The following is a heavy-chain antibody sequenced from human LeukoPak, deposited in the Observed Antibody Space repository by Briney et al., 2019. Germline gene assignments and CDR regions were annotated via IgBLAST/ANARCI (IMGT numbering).Heavy chain of an antibody. CDR3: AKAYSGYDFFDY. CDR1: LGTFSRYA. V-gene: IGHV1-69*13. CDR2: IIPIFGTA. J-gene: IGHJ4*02. Sequence: SLKVSCKASLGTFSRYAISWVRQAAGQGLEWMEGIIPIFGTANHAQKFQGRVTITADESTSTAYMEVSSLRSEDTAVYYCAKAYSGYDFFDYWGQGILVTVSS. D-gene: IGHD5-12*01.